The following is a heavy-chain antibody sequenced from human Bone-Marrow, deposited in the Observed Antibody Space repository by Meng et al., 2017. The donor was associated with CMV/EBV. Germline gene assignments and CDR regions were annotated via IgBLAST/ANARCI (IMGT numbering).Heavy chain of an antibody. CDR2: IIPDLGMS. D-gene: IGHD2-2*01. CDR1: GGSFSRSS. Sequence: SVKVSCKASGGSFSRSSISWVRQAPGQGLEWMGRIIPDLGMSNYAQKFQGRVTVTAHKSTTTAYMELRSLRSEDTAVYYCAREPAHDAFDIWGQGTRVTV. CDR3: AREPAHDAFDI. V-gene: IGHV1-69*10. J-gene: IGHJ3*02.